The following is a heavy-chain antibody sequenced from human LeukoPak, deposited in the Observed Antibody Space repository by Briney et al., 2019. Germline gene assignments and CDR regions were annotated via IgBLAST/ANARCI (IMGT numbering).Heavy chain of an antibody. V-gene: IGHV3-30*03. CDR1: GFTFSSYG. D-gene: IGHD6-6*01. CDR3: ARDRSTAARDENYFDY. CDR2: ISDDGTTK. J-gene: IGHJ4*02. Sequence: GGSLRLSCAASGFTFSSYGMHWVRQAPGKGLEWVAVISDDGTTKYYADSVKGRFTISRDNSKNTLYLEMNSLRAEDTAVYYCARDRSTAARDENYFDYWGRGTLVTVSS.